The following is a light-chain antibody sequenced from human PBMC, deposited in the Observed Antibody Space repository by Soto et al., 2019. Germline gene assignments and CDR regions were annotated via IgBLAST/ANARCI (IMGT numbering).Light chain of an antibody. CDR1: SSDVDDYNY. J-gene: IGLJ2*01. CDR2: DVT. V-gene: IGLV2-11*01. CDR3: CSYAGGYVFEVI. Sequence: QSVLTQPRSVSGSPGQSVTISCTGTSSDVDDYNYVSWYQQHPDTAPKLMMYDVTKRPSGVPDRFSGSKSGNTASLTISGLQAEDEADYYCCSYAGGYVFEVIFGGGTKLTVL.